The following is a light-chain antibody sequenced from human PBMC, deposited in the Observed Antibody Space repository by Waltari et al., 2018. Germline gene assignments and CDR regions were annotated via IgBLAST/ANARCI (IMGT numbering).Light chain of an antibody. CDR2: GAS. J-gene: IGKJ1*01. Sequence: EIVFTQSPGTLSLSPGERATLSCRASQSVRRSLAWYQQKPGQAPRLLIYGASSRATGVPDRFSGSGSGTDFSLTISRLEPEDFAVYYCQHYVRLPVTFGQGTKVEIK. V-gene: IGKV3-20*01. CDR1: QSVRRS. CDR3: QHYVRLPVT.